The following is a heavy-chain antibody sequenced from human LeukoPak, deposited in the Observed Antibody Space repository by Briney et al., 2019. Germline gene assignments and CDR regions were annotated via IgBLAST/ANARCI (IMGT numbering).Heavy chain of an antibody. CDR2: IKADGSEK. CDR3: AYRNNFEY. D-gene: IGHD1-26*01. J-gene: IGHJ4*02. Sequence: GGSLRLSCAASGFSFSGHWMNWVRQPPGKGLEWVANIKADGSEKYYVDSVKGRFAISRDDTKRTVDLQMDNLRAEDAAIYYCAYRNNFEYWGQGALVTVSS. CDR1: GFSFSGHW. V-gene: IGHV3-7*05.